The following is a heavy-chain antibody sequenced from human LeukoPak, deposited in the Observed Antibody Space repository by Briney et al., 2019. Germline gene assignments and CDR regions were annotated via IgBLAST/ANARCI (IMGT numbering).Heavy chain of an antibody. Sequence: GESLKISCKGSGYSFTSDWISWVRQMPGKALEWKGRIDPSDSYTNYSPSFQGHVTISADKSISTAYLQWSSLKASATAMYYCARQDYYSGTDVWGQGTTVTVSS. CDR2: IDPSDSYT. J-gene: IGHJ6*02. CDR1: GYSFTSDW. V-gene: IGHV5-10-1*01. CDR3: ARQDYYSGTDV.